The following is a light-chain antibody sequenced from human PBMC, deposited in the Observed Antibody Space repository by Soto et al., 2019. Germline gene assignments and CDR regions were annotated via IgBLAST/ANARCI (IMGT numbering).Light chain of an antibody. CDR2: DVS. V-gene: IGLV2-11*01. J-gene: IGLJ1*01. CDR3: CSYAGTYTFV. CDR1: SXDVGGYSY. Sequence: QSVLTQPRSVSGSPGQSVTISCTGTSXDVGGYSYVSWYQQHPGKAPKVMIYDVSKRPSGVRDRFSGSKSGNTASLTISGLQAEDEADYYCCSYAGTYTFVFGSGTKVTVL.